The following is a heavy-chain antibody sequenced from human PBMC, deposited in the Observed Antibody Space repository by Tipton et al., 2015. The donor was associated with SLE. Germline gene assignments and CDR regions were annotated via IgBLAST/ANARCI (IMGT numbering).Heavy chain of an antibody. D-gene: IGHD2/OR15-2a*01. V-gene: IGHV4-34*01. J-gene: IGHJ3*02. CDR1: GGSLSGYY. CDR2: INNSGST. Sequence: TLSLTCAVYGGSLSGYYWSWIRQPPGKGLGWIGEINNSGSTNYNPSLKSRVTISVDTSTNQFSLKLSSVTAADTAVYYCARDLLSWDAFDIWGQGTMVTVSS. CDR3: ARDLLSWDAFDI.